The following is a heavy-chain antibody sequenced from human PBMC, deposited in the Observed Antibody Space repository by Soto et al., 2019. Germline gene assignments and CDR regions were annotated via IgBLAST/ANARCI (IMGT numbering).Heavy chain of an antibody. CDR3: TRGTPLTRLFYSSSWYYFDY. J-gene: IGHJ4*02. Sequence: GGSLRLSCTASGFTFGDYAMSWFRQAPGNGLEWVGFIRSKAYGGTTEYAASVKGRFTISRDDSKSIAYLQMNSLKTEDTAVYYCTRGTPLTRLFYSSSWYYFDYWGQGTLVTVSS. V-gene: IGHV3-49*03. CDR1: GFTFGDYA. D-gene: IGHD6-13*01. CDR2: IRSKAYGGTT.